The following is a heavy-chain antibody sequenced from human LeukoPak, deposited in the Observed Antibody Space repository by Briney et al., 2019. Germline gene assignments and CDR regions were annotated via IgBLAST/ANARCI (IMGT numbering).Heavy chain of an antibody. V-gene: IGHV3-23*01. Sequence: SGGSLRLSCAASGFTFSSYGMSWVRQAPGKGLEWVSAISGSGGSTYYADSVKGRFTISRDNSKNTLYLRMNSLRAEDTAVYYCAKERIWDLDYWGQGTLVTVSS. CDR1: GFTFSSYG. D-gene: IGHD2/OR15-2a*01. CDR3: AKERIWDLDY. CDR2: ISGSGGST. J-gene: IGHJ4*02.